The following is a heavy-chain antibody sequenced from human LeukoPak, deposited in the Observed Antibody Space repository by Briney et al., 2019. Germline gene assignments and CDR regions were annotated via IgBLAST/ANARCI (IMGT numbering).Heavy chain of an antibody. D-gene: IGHD2/OR15-2a*01. CDR3: ARLGASTYDY. Sequence: GSVKVSCKASGYTFIGYYIHWVRQAPGQGLEWMGWINPNSGDTNYAQKFQGRVTMTRDTSISIAFMELSRLSSDDTAVYYCARLGASTYDYWGQGTLVTVSS. V-gene: IGHV1-2*02. J-gene: IGHJ4*02. CDR1: GYTFIGYY. CDR2: INPNSGDT.